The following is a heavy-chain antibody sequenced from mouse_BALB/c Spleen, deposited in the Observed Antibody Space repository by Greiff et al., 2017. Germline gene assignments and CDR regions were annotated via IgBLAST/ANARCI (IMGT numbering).Heavy chain of an antibody. CDR1: GFTFSSYA. CDR3: ARDLITTGSYAMDY. V-gene: IGHV5-9-4*01. J-gene: IGHJ4*01. D-gene: IGHD2-4*01. CDR2: ISSGGSYT. Sequence: EVQGVESGGGLVKPGGSLKLSCAASGFTFSSYAMSWVRQSPEKRLEWVAEISSGGSYTYYPDTVTGRFTISRDNAKNTLYLEMSSLRSEDTAMYYCARDLITTGSYAMDYWGQGTSVTVAS.